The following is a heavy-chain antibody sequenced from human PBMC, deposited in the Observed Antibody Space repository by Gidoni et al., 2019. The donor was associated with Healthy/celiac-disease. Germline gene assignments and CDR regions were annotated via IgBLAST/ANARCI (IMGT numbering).Heavy chain of an antibody. V-gene: IGHV4-31*03. Sequence: QVQLQESGPGLVKPSQTLSLTCTVPGGSISSGGYYWSWIRQHPGKGLEWIGYIYYSGSTYYNPSLKSRVTISVDTSKNQFSLKLSSVTAADTAVYYCASTVFHCSSTSCPIYYFDYWGQGTLVTVSS. D-gene: IGHD2-2*01. J-gene: IGHJ4*02. CDR1: GGSISSGGYY. CDR2: IYYSGST. CDR3: ASTVFHCSSTSCPIYYFDY.